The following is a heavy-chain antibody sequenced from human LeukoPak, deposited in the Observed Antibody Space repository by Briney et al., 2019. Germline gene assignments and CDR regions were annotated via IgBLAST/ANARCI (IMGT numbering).Heavy chain of an antibody. D-gene: IGHD3-22*01. J-gene: IGHJ4*02. V-gene: IGHV3-23*01. CDR3: AKDYSGYYSGSFFYFDY. Sequence: PGGSLRLSCAASGFTFSSYAMRWVRQAPGKGLEWVSLISGSVGSTYYADSVEGRFTISRDNSKNTLYLQMNSLRAEDTAVYYCAKDYSGYYSGSFFYFDYWGQGTLVTVSS. CDR1: GFTFSSYA. CDR2: ISGSVGST.